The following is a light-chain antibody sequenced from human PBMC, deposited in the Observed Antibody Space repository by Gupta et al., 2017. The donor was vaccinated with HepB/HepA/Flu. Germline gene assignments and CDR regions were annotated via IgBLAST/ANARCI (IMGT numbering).Light chain of an antibody. Sequence: IQLIQSPSSLSASVGDRVTITCRASPNIAYYLNWYQQKPGKAPKLLIYGASSLQSGVPSRFSGGGSGTDFALTISSLDTEDFGTYYCQQVFRTPLVTFGPGTKVDFK. CDR3: QQVFRTPLVT. V-gene: IGKV1-39*01. J-gene: IGKJ3*01. CDR1: PNIAYY. CDR2: GAS.